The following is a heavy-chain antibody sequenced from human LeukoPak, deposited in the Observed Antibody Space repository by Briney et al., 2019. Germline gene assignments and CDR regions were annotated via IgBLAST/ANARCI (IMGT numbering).Heavy chain of an antibody. J-gene: IGHJ4*02. CDR1: GYTFTSYG. Sequence: ASVKVSCKATGYTFTSYGISWVRQAPGQGLEWMGIINPSGGSTSYAQKFQGRVTMTRDTSTSTVYMELSSLRSEDTAVYYCARDRLPVAGFDYWGQGTLVTVSS. D-gene: IGHD6-19*01. V-gene: IGHV1-46*01. CDR2: INPSGGST. CDR3: ARDRLPVAGFDY.